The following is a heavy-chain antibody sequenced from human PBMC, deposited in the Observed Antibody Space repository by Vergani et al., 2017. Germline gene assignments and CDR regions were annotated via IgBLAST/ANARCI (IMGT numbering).Heavy chain of an antibody. CDR3: AEDPRGSYGAYYDFWGGPEFDT. D-gene: IGHD3-3*01. CDR2: VWYDGATR. Sequence: QVQLVESGGGVVQPGGSLRLSCTASGFTFSEYNMHWVRQAPGKGLEWVAVVWYDGATRYIADSVKGRFSISRDNSKNSLNLQMNRLRAEDTAVYYCAEDPRGSYGAYYDFWGGPEFDTRAQGTLVTVSS. CDR1: GFTFSEYN. V-gene: IGHV3-33*03. J-gene: IGHJ4*02.